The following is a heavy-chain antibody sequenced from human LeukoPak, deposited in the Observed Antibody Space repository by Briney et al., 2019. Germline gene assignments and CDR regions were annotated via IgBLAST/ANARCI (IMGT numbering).Heavy chain of an antibody. V-gene: IGHV3-23*01. D-gene: IGHD2-15*01. CDR3: ARSGYCSGGSCGFFDN. CDR2: IFPSGGEI. J-gene: IGHJ4*02. CDR1: GFTFSTFA. Sequence: GGSLRLSCAASGFTFSTFAMIWVRQPPGKGLEWVSSIFPSGGEIHYADSVRGRFTISRDNSKSTLSLQMNSLRAADTAVYYCARSGYCSGGSCGFFDNWGQGTLVTVSS.